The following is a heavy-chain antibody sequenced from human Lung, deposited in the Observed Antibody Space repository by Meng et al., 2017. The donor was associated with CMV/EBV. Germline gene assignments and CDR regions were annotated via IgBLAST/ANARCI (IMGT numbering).Heavy chain of an antibody. Sequence: SCAASGFTFSSYAMHWVRQAPGKGLEWVAVISYDGSNKYYADSVKGRFTISRDNSKNTLYLQMNSLRAEDTAVYYCARGGYSSSSGAFDNLGQGXMVTVSS. CDR3: ARGGYSSSSGAFDN. J-gene: IGHJ3*02. CDR1: GFTFSSYA. D-gene: IGHD6-6*01. CDR2: ISYDGSNK. V-gene: IGHV3-30-3*01.